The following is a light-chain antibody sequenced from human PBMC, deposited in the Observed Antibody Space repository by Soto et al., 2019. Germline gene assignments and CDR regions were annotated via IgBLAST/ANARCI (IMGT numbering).Light chain of an antibody. Sequence: EIVLTQSPGTLSLSPGERATLSCMASESVSDNYLAWYQQRSGQAPRLVIYGASSRASAVPDRFSGSGSGADFTLSISRLEPEDFAVYYCQQYGSSPLTFRGGTKVEIK. CDR2: GAS. V-gene: IGKV3-20*01. J-gene: IGKJ4*01. CDR1: ESVSDNY. CDR3: QQYGSSPLT.